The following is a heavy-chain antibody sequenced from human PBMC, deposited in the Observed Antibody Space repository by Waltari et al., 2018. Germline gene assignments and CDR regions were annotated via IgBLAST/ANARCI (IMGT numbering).Heavy chain of an antibody. D-gene: IGHD3-22*01. Sequence: EVQLVESGGGLVQPGGSLRLSCAASGFTFSSYELNWVRQAPGKGLEWVSVIYSGGSTYYADSVEVRFTISRDNSKNTLYLQMNSLRSEDTAVYYCAVAYYYDLWAFDIWGQGTMVTVSS. J-gene: IGHJ3*02. CDR1: GFTFSSYE. CDR2: IYSGGST. CDR3: AVAYYYDLWAFDI. V-gene: IGHV3-66*01.